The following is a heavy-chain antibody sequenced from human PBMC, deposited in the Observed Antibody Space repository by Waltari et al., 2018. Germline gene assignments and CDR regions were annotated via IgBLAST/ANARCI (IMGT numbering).Heavy chain of an antibody. CDR2: INHSGSI. J-gene: IGHJ6*03. Sequence: QVQLQQWGAGLLKPSETLSLTCAVYGGSFNDYYWSWIRQSPGKGLEWIGEINHSGSINYNPSLKIRLTMSVDTAKNQFSLRLSSVTAADTAVYYCARGRGPRWRENYYYYMDVWGTGTSVTISS. CDR1: GGSFNDYY. CDR3: ARGRGPRWRENYYYYMDV. D-gene: IGHD2-15*01. V-gene: IGHV4-34*01.